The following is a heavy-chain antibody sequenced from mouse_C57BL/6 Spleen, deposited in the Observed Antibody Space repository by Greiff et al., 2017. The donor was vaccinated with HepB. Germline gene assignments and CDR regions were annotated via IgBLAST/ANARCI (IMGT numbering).Heavy chain of an antibody. V-gene: IGHV1-81*01. CDR2: IYPRSGNT. CDR1: GYTFTSYG. D-gene: IGHD1-1*01. J-gene: IGHJ2*01. CDR3: ARWYYGSSYPYFDY. Sequence: VQLQQSGAELARPGASVKLSCKASGYTFTSYGISWVKQRTGQGLEWIGEIYPRSGNTYYNEKFKGKATLTADKSSSTAYMELRSLTSEDSAVYFCARWYYGSSYPYFDYWGQGTTLTVSS.